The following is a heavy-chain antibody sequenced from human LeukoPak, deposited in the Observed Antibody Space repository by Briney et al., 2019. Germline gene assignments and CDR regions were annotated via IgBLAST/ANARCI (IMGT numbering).Heavy chain of an antibody. CDR2: IWYDGSNK. D-gene: IGHD1-1*01. Sequence: GGSLRLSCAASGFAFSSYGMHWVRQAPGKGLEWVAVIWYDGSNKYYADSVKGRFTISRDNSKNTLYLQMNSLRAEDTAVYYCARDRHVYNWNDKDFDYWGQGTLVTVSS. V-gene: IGHV3-33*01. J-gene: IGHJ4*02. CDR1: GFAFSSYG. CDR3: ARDRHVYNWNDKDFDY.